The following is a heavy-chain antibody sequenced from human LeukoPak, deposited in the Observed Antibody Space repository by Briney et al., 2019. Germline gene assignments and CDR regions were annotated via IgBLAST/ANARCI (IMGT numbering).Heavy chain of an antibody. V-gene: IGHV4-30-4*01. CDR3: ARERGTRYSGSYRYLDY. J-gene: IGHJ4*02. CDR1: GGSISSGDYY. D-gene: IGHD1-26*01. Sequence: PSQTLSLTCTVSGGSISSGDYYWSWIRQPPGKGLEWIGYIYYRGSTYYNPSLKSRLTISVDTSKNQFSLRLSSVTAADTAVYYCARERGTRYSGSYRYLDYWGQGTLVTVSS. CDR2: IYYRGST.